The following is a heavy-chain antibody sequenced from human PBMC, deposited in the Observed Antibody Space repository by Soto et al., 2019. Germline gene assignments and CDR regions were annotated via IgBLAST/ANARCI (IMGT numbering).Heavy chain of an antibody. CDR2: IIPIFGTA. V-gene: IGHV1-69*13. D-gene: IGHD2-15*01. CDR3: ARAATYCSGGSCYSFAPFDY. Sequence: SVKVSCKASGGTFSSYAISWVRQAPGQGLEWMGGIIPIFGTANYAQKFQGRVTITADESTSTAYMELSSLRSEDTAVYYCARAATYCSGGSCYSFAPFDYWGQGTLVTVSS. J-gene: IGHJ4*02. CDR1: GGTFSSYA.